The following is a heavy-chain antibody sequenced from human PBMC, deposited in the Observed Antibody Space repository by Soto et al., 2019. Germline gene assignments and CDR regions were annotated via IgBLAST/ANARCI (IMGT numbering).Heavy chain of an antibody. Sequence: GGSLRLSCAASGFTFASYSMNWVRQAPGKGLEWVSSISSTTNYIYYGDSMKGRFTISRDNAKNSLYLEMNSLRAEDTAVYYCARESEDLTSNFDYWGQGTLVTVSS. V-gene: IGHV3-21*06. CDR2: ISSTTNYI. CDR3: ARESEDLTSNFDY. J-gene: IGHJ4*02. CDR1: GFTFASYS.